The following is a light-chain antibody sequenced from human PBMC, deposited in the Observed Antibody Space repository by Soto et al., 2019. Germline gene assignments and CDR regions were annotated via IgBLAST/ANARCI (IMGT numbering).Light chain of an antibody. V-gene: IGKV1-27*01. CDR2: AAS. J-gene: IGKJ1*01. Sequence: DIQMTQSPSSLSASVGDTVTITCRASQGIIDYLAWYQQRPGKVPKLLIYAASTLQTGVQSCFSGSGAVTDFTLTISSLQPEDVGSYYCQKYDTAPQTFGQGTRVEIK. CDR1: QGIIDY. CDR3: QKYDTAPQT.